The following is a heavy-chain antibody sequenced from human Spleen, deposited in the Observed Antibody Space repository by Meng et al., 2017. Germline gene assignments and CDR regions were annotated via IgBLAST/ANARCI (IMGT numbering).Heavy chain of an antibody. V-gene: IGHV4-34*01. D-gene: IGHD3-16*02. CDR1: GWSFSGYY. J-gene: IGHJ4*02. CDR3: ARGRRYDYILGSYRPFDY. CDR2: INHSGST. Sequence: SETLSLTCALYGWSFSGYYWNWIRQPPGKGLEWIGEINHSGSTNYNPSLKSRATISVDTSKNQFSLKLNSVTAADTAVYYCARGRRYDYILGSYRPFDYWGQGTLVTVSS.